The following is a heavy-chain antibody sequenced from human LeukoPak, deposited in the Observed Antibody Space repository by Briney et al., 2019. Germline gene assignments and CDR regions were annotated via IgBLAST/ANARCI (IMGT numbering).Heavy chain of an antibody. CDR2: IKQDGSEK. CDR3: ARGQVIAVAGTFDY. D-gene: IGHD6-19*01. CDR1: GFTFSNYA. Sequence: GGSLRLSCAASGFTFSNYAMSWVRQAPGKGLEWVANIKQDGSEKYYVDSVKGRFTISRDNAKNSLYLQMNSLRAEDTAVYYCARGQVIAVAGTFDYWGQGTLVTVSS. J-gene: IGHJ4*02. V-gene: IGHV3-7*01.